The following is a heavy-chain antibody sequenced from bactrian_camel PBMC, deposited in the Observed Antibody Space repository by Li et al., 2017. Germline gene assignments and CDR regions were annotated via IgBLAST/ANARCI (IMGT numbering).Heavy chain of an antibody. V-gene: IGHV3S55*01. J-gene: IGHJ4*01. Sequence: HVQLVESGGGSVQAGSGLRLSCAASEYGGCMGWFRQTPGKEREEVASLDSLGMTTYRDSVKGRFTISKDNAKSPLYLQMNSLKPEDTAIYYCATSRPNPFGGISLPSRAYPYWGLGTQVTVS. CDR1: EYGGC. CDR2: LDSLGMT. D-gene: IGHD7*01. CDR3: ATSRPNPFGGISLPSRAYPY.